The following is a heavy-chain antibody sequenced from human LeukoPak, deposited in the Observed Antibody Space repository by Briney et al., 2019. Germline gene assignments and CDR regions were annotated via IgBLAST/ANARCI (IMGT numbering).Heavy chain of an antibody. CDR2: IYTSGST. J-gene: IGHJ4*02. V-gene: IGHV4-4*07. D-gene: IGHD1-26*01. Sequence: SETLSLTCTVSGGSISSYYWSWIRQPAGKGLEGIGRIYTSGSTNYNPSLKSRVTMSVDTSKNQFSLKLSSVTAADTAVYYCAGARITYSGSYYVFDYWGQGTLVTVSS. CDR3: AGARITYSGSYYVFDY. CDR1: GGSISSYY.